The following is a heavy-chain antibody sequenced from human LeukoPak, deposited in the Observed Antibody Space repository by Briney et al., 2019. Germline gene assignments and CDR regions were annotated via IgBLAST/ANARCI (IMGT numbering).Heavy chain of an antibody. CDR2: VNHSGST. J-gene: IGHJ5*02. V-gene: IGHV4-34*01. D-gene: IGHD2-15*01. Sequence: SETLSLTCAVYGGSFSGYYWSWIRQPPGKGLEWIGEVNHSGSTNYNPSLKSRVTISVDTSKNQFSLKLSSVTAADTAVYYCARGEVVVAATPFDPWGQGTLVTVSS. CDR3: ARGEVVVAATPFDP. CDR1: GGSFSGYY.